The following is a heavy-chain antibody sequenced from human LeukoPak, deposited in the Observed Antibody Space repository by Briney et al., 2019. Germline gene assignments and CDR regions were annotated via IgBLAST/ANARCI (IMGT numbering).Heavy chain of an antibody. Sequence: GGSLRLSCAASGSTFSSYAMSWVRQAPGKGLEWVSAISGSGGSTHYADSVKGRFTISRDNSKNTLYLQMNSLRAEDTAVYYCAKGLSGRGYSYGIYYYYGMDVWGKGTTVTVSS. J-gene: IGHJ6*04. V-gene: IGHV3-23*01. CDR3: AKGLSGRGYSYGIYYYYGMDV. CDR2: ISGSGGST. D-gene: IGHD5-18*01. CDR1: GSTFSSYA.